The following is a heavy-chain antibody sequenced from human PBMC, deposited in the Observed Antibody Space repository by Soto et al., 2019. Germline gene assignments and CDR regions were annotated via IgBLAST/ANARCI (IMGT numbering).Heavy chain of an antibody. J-gene: IGHJ2*01. Sequence: SETLSLTCAVYGGSFSGYYWSWIRQPPGKGLEWIGEINHSGSTNYNPSLKSRVTISVDTSKNQFSLKLSSVTAADTAVYYCARGRFHGYRYGRSYWYFDHWGRGTLVTVSS. D-gene: IGHD5-18*01. CDR1: GGSFSGYY. V-gene: IGHV4-34*01. CDR3: ARGRFHGYRYGRSYWYFDH. CDR2: INHSGST.